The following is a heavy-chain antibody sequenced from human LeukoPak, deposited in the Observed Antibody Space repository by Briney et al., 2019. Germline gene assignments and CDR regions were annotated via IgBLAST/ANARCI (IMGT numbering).Heavy chain of an antibody. CDR2: IRYDGSNK. D-gene: IGHD5-24*01. Sequence: GGSLRLSCAASGFTFSSYGMHWVRQAPGKGLEWVAFIRYDGSNKYYADSVKGRFTISRDNSKNTLYLQMNSLRAEDTAVYYCAKDHRERWLQFSVAFDIWGQGTMVTVSS. CDR3: AKDHRERWLQFSVAFDI. CDR1: GFTFSSYG. V-gene: IGHV3-30*02. J-gene: IGHJ3*02.